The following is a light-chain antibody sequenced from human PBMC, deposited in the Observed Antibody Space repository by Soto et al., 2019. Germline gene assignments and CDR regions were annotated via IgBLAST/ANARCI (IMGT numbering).Light chain of an antibody. CDR2: GVS. CDR1: QSVSSS. Sequence: EIVLTQSPATLSMSPGERATLSCRAIQSVSSSLAWYQQKPGQAPRLLIFGVSTRATGIPARFSGSGSGTEFTLTISSLQSEDFVIYYCQQSNNWPYTFGQGTRLEIK. V-gene: IGKV3-15*01. CDR3: QQSNNWPYT. J-gene: IGKJ5*01.